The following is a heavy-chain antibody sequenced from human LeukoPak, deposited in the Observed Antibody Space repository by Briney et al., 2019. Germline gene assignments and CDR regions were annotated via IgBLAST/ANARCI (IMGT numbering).Heavy chain of an antibody. CDR1: GFTFSSYG. CDR3: ARLSAAAGSGALGY. D-gene: IGHD6-13*01. J-gene: IGHJ4*02. Sequence: PGGSLRLSCAASGFTFSSYGMHWVRQAPGKGLEWVAVIWYDGSNKYYADSVKGRFTISRDNSKNTLYLQMNSLRAEDTAVYYCARLSAAAGSGALGYWGQGTLVTVSS. V-gene: IGHV3-33*01. CDR2: IWYDGSNK.